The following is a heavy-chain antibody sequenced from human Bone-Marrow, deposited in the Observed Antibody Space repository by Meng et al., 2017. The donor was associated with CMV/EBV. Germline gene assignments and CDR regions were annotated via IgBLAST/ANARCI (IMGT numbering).Heavy chain of an antibody. CDR1: GGSISSSSYY. CDR3: AKSGSNDY. V-gene: IGHV4-39*07. J-gene: IGHJ4*02. CDR2: IYYSGST. D-gene: IGHD4/OR15-4a*01. Sequence: GSLRLSCTVSGGSISSSSYYWGWIRQPPGKGLEWIGSIYYSGSTYYNPSLKSRVTISVDTSKNQFSLKLSSVTAADTAVYYCAKSGSNDYWGQGTLATVSS.